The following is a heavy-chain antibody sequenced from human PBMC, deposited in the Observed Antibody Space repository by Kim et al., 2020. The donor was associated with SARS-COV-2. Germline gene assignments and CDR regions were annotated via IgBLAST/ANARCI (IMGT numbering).Heavy chain of an antibody. V-gene: IGHV3-30-3*01. J-gene: IGHJ5*02. D-gene: IGHD3-16*01. CDR2: SSDGSKT. Sequence: SSDGSKTYYEDSVKGRFTISRDNSKNMVYLQMNSLGDEDTTVYYCAREWGSWGQGTLVTVSS. CDR3: AREWGS.